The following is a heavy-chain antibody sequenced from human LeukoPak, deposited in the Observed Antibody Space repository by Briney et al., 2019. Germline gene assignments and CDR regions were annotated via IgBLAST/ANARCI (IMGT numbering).Heavy chain of an antibody. J-gene: IGHJ4*02. Sequence: GGSLRLSCAASGYTFSSYAMSWVRQAPGKGLEWVSHITTSGGDTYYADSVRGRFTISRDNSKNTLYLQMNILRAEDTAVYYCANGRYHNFWGQGTLVTVS. D-gene: IGHD2-2*01. CDR3: ANGRYHNF. V-gene: IGHV3-23*01. CDR1: GYTFSSYA. CDR2: ITTSGGDT.